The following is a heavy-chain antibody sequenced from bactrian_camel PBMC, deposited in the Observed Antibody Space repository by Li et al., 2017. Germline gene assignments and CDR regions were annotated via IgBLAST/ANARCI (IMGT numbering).Heavy chain of an antibody. CDR1: GLTWSTHC. V-gene: IGHV3S53*01. Sequence: VQLVESGGGSVQSGGSLRLSCAASGLTWSTHCMGWFRQAPGKKREGVAAIDRDGTTRYADSVKGRFTISRDKAKNTLYLQMNNLKPEDTAVYYCAAEHCDGLGVPGGYWGHGTQVTVS. CDR3: AAEHCDGLGVPGGY. CDR2: IDRDGTT. J-gene: IGHJ6*01. D-gene: IGHD1*01.